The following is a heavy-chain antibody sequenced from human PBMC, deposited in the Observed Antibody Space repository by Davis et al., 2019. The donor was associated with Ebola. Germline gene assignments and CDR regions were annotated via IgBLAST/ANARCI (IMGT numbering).Heavy chain of an antibody. D-gene: IGHD4-17*01. CDR3: ARPLDYGDYGGFDY. CDR1: GRSFSGYY. CDR2: INHSGST. V-gene: IGHV4-34*01. J-gene: IGHJ4*02. Sequence: SETLSLTCAVYGRSFSGYYWSWIRQPPGKGLEWIGEINHSGSTNYNPSLKSRVTISVDTSKNQFSLKLSSVTAADTAVYYCARPLDYGDYGGFDYWGQGTLVTVSS.